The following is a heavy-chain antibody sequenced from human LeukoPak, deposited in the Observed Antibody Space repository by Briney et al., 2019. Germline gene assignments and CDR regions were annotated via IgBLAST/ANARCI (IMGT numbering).Heavy chain of an antibody. CDR1: GFTFSSYA. D-gene: IGHD6-19*01. CDR3: ARASLVAGTDAEYFQH. V-gene: IGHV3-30-3*01. CDR2: ISYDGSNK. J-gene: IGHJ1*01. Sequence: PGGSLRLSCAASGFTFSSYAMHWVRQAPGKGLEWVAVISYDGSNKYYADSVKGRFTISSDNSKNTLYLQMSSLRAEDTAVYYCARASLVAGTDAEYFQHWGQGTLVTVSS.